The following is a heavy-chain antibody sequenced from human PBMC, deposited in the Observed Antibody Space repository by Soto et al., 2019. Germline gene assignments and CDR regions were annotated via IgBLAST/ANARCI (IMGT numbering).Heavy chain of an antibody. V-gene: IGHV3-21*01. Sequence: GALRLSCAASGFTFSSYTMNWVRQAPGKGLEWVSSIRYSSSNIYYADSVKGRFTISRDNAKNSLHLQMNSLRAEDTAVYYCARANAEYSGSSTFDPWGQGTLVTVSS. CDR1: GFTFSSYT. D-gene: IGHD6-6*01. J-gene: IGHJ5*02. CDR3: ARANAEYSGSSTFDP. CDR2: IRYSSSNI.